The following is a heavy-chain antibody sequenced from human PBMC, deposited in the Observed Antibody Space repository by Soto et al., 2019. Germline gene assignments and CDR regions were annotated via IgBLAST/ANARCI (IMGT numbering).Heavy chain of an antibody. CDR1: GESFSGYI. CDR2: INHSGSA. J-gene: IGHJ4*02. Sequence: SETLSLTCAVYGESFSGYIWTWIRQTPGKGLQWIGQINHSGSASYNPSLKSRVTISVHTSNSQFSLELSSVTAADTAVYYCARGLITGSHYSGGWYYFDFWGQGTQVTVAS. CDR3: ARGLITGSHYSGGWYYFDF. D-gene: IGHD6-19*01. V-gene: IGHV4-34*01.